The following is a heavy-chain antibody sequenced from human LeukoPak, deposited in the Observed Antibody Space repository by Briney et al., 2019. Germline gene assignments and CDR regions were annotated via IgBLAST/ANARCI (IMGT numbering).Heavy chain of an antibody. V-gene: IGHV3-15*01. Sequence: GGSLRLSCAASGFTFSNAWVSWVRQAPWKGLEWVGRIKSKTDGGTTDYAAPVKGRFTISRDDSKNTLYLQMNSLKTEDTAVYYCATSYSSSWYFFDSWGQGTLVTVSS. CDR2: IKSKTDGGTT. J-gene: IGHJ4*02. CDR1: GFTFSNAW. CDR3: ATSYSSSWYFFDS. D-gene: IGHD6-13*01.